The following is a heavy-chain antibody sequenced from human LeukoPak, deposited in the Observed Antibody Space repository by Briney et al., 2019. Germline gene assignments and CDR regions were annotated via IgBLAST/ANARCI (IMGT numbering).Heavy chain of an antibody. CDR2: ISSDGSST. J-gene: IGHJ4*02. V-gene: IGHV3-74*01. Sequence: PPGGSLRLSCAASGFTFSSYWMHWGRQAPGKGLVWVSRISSDGSSTSYADSVKGRFTIFRDNAKNTLYLQMNSLGAGDTAVYYCPRALPPSVNTPWKWGQGTQVTVTS. CDR3: PRALPPSVNTPWK. CDR1: GFTFSSYW. D-gene: IGHD1-1*01.